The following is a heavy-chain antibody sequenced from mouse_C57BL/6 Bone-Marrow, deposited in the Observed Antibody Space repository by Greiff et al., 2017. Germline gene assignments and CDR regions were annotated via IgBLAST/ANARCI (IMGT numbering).Heavy chain of an antibody. CDR2: INPNYGTT. V-gene: IGHV1-39*01. J-gene: IGHJ4*01. D-gene: IGHD2-4*01. CDR1: GYSFTDYN. Sequence: EVKLQESGPELVKPGASVKISCKASGYSFTDYNMNWVKQSNGKSLEWIGGINPNYGTTSYNQKFKGKATLTVDQSSSTAYMQLNSLTSEDSAVYYCARGYDYGYAKDYWGQGTSVTVSS. CDR3: ARGYDYGYAKDY.